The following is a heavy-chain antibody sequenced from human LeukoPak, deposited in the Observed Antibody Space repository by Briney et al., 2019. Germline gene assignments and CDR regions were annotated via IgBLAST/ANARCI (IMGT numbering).Heavy chain of an antibody. D-gene: IGHD5-18*01. CDR1: GFGLGTRGGG. J-gene: IGHJ4*02. CDR2: IYWDDDK. CDR3: AHFPYGYFDY. Sequence: GPTLLHATPTLTLTFTFSGFGLGTRGGGVGWIRQPPVKALEWLTLIYWDDDKRYSPSRKSRLTITKHTSKNQLVLTMTNMDPVDTATYYCAHFPYGYFDYWGQGTLVTVSS. V-gene: IGHV2-5*02.